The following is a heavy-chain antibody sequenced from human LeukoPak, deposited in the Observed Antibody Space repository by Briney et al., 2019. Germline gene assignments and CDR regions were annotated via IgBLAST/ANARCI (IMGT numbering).Heavy chain of an antibody. Sequence: GGSLRLSCAASGFTLSSYATSWVRQAPGKGLEWVSSISASGADTYYADSVKGRFTISRDTSKNTVYLQMNSLRDEDTAVYYCAKQLDSGNYYPTGDDYWGQGTLVTVSA. CDR3: AKQLDSGNYYPTGDDY. D-gene: IGHD3-10*01. V-gene: IGHV3-23*01. CDR1: GFTLSSYA. J-gene: IGHJ4*02. CDR2: ISASGADT.